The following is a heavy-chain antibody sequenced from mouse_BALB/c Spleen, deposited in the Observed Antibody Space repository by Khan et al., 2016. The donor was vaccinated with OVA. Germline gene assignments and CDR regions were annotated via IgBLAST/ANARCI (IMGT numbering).Heavy chain of an antibody. D-gene: IGHD2-2*01. CDR3: TRSGYGSFAY. CDR1: GYTFTSYY. V-gene: IGHV1S81*02. CDR2: INPSSGGT. Sequence: QVQLQQSGAELVKPGASVRLSCKASGYTFTSYYLYWVKQRPGQGLEWIGDINPSSGGTNFNEKFKSKATLTVDKSSSTAYIQLNSLTSEESAVYYCTRSGYGSFAYWGQGTLVTVSA. J-gene: IGHJ3*01.